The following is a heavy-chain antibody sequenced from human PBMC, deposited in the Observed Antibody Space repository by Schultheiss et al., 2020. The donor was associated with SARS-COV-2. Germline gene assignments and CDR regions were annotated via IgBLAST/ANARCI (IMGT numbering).Heavy chain of an antibody. Sequence: SETLSLTCAVYGGSFSGYYWSWIRQPPGKGLEWIGYIYYSGSTYYNPSLKSRVTISVDTSKNQFSLKLSSVTAADTAVYYCARRSYYGIFDYWGQGTLVTVSS. J-gene: IGHJ4*02. CDR3: ARRSYYGIFDY. V-gene: IGHV4-59*08. D-gene: IGHD1-26*01. CDR2: IYYSGST. CDR1: GGSFSGYY.